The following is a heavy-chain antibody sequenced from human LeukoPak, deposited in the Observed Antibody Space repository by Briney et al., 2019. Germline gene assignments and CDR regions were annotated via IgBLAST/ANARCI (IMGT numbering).Heavy chain of an antibody. V-gene: IGHV3-21*01. CDR2: ISSSSSYI. CDR3: ARGPPLYSSGGSCYDFDY. J-gene: IGHJ4*02. CDR1: GFTFSSYS. Sequence: GGSLRLSCAAAGFTFSSYSMNWVRQAPGKGLEWVSSISSSSSYIDYADSVKGRFTISRDNAKNSLYLQMNSLRAEDTAVYYCARGPPLYSSGGSCYDFDYWGQGTLVAVSS. D-gene: IGHD2-15*01.